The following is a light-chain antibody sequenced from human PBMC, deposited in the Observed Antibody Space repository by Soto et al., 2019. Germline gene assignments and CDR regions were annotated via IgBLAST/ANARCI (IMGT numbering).Light chain of an antibody. Sequence: QSVLTQPPSASGTPGQRVTISCSGSSSNIGTNYVYWYQQLPGTAPKLLIYRNTQRPSGVPDRFSGSKSGTSASLAISGLRSEDEADYYCAAWDDSLGGRVFGGGTKLTVL. J-gene: IGLJ2*01. V-gene: IGLV1-47*01. CDR2: RNT. CDR1: SSNIGTNY. CDR3: AAWDDSLGGRV.